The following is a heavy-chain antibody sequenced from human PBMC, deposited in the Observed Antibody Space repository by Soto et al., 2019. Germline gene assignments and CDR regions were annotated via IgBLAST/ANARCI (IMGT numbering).Heavy chain of an antibody. J-gene: IGHJ5*02. CDR3: AKDFGSGWYRRWFGP. Sequence: QVQLVESGGGVVQPGRSLRLSCAASGFTFSSYGMHWVRQAPGKGLEWVAVISYDGSNKYYADSVKGRFTISRDNSKNTLYLQMNSLRAEETAVYYCAKDFGSGWYRRWFGPWGQGTLVTVSS. CDR2: ISYDGSNK. CDR1: GFTFSSYG. D-gene: IGHD6-19*01. V-gene: IGHV3-30*18.